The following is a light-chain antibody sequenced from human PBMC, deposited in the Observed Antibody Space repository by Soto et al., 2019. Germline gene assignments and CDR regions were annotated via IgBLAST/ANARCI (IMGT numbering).Light chain of an antibody. CDR1: QSVSSNY. Sequence: EIVLTQSPGTLSLSPGERATLSCRASQSVSSNYLAWYQQKPGQAPRLLIYGVSSRATGIPDRFSGSGSGTDCTLTISRLEPEDFAVYYCQQYGNSPCTFGQGTKVDIK. V-gene: IGKV3-20*01. CDR3: QQYGNSPCT. J-gene: IGKJ1*01. CDR2: GVS.